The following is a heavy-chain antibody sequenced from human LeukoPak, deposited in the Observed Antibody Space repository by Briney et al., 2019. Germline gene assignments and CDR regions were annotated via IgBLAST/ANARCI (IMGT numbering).Heavy chain of an antibody. Sequence: PGGSLRLSCTVASFPVIIYSITCARQAPGKGLEWVSSITSISSYIYYADSGRGRFTISRDNAKNSTHLKMNSLRGEATALPYSVRVRSGTDTGNFYYYHMDVWGKGTTVTVSS. CDR1: SFPVIIYS. J-gene: IGHJ6*03. CDR2: ITSISSYI. CDR3: VRVRSGTDTGNFYYYHMDV. D-gene: IGHD3-10*01. V-gene: IGHV3-21*01.